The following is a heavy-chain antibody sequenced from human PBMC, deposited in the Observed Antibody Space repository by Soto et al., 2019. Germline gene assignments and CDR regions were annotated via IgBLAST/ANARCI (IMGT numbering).Heavy chain of an antibody. CDR1: GFTFSNYA. Sequence: GGSLRLSCAASGFTFSNYAMHWVRQAPGKGLEWVAVISYDGSDKYNANSVKGRFTISRDNSKNTLYLQMNSLRAEDTAVYYCARDTGPNGYNYYYFGMDVWGQGTTLTVSS. CDR3: ARDTGPNGYNYYYFGMDV. V-gene: IGHV3-30-3*01. J-gene: IGHJ6*02. CDR2: ISYDGSDK. D-gene: IGHD5-18*01.